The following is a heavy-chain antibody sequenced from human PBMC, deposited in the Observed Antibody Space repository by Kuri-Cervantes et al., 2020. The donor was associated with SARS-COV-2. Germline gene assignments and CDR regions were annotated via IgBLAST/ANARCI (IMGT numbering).Heavy chain of an antibody. CDR1: GGSFSGYY. CDR2: IYTSGST. D-gene: IGHD2-15*01. CDR3: ASGALGSYPYYYYYMDV. J-gene: IGHJ6*03. V-gene: IGHV4-4*09. Sequence: GSLRLSCAVYGGSFSGYYWSWIRQPAGKGLGWIGYIYTSGSTSYNPSLKSRVTISVDTSKNQFSLKLSSVTAADTAVYYCASGALGSYPYYYYYMDVWGKGTTVTVSS.